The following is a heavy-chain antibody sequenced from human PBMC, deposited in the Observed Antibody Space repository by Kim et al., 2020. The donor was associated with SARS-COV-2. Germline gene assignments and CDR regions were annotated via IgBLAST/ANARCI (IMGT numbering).Heavy chain of an antibody. Sequence: ADSWKGRFTSSGDNAKNSLYLQMNSLRAEDTAVYYCAFDSSGYPPDPFDYWGQGTLVTVSS. V-gene: IGHV3-21*01. J-gene: IGHJ4*02. D-gene: IGHD3-22*01. CDR3: AFDSSGYPPDPFDY.